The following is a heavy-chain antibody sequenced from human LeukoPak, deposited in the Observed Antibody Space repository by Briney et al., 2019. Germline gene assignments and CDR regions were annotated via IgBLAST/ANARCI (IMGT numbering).Heavy chain of an antibody. CDR1: GFTFTSYY. CDR3: ARDGVAPGIYFDY. CDR2: IKPDGSDK. J-gene: IGHJ4*02. D-gene: IGHD3-3*01. V-gene: IGHV3-7*05. Sequence: GGSLRLSCEASGFTFTSYYMSWVRQAPGKGLEWVANIKPDGSDKYYVDSVKGRFTISRDNAKNSLYLQMNSLRAEDTAVYYCARDGVAPGIYFDYWGQGTLVTVSS.